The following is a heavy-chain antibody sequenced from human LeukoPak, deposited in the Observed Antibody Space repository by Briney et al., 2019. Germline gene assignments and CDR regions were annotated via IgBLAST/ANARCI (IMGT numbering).Heavy chain of an antibody. J-gene: IGHJ6*02. CDR2: FDPEDGET. Sequence: ASVKVSCKVSGYTLTELSMHWVRQAPGKGLEWMGGFDPEDGETIYAQKFQGRVTMTEDTSTDTAYMELSSLRSEDTAVYYCATGSRAIFGVVITYYGMDVWGQGTTVTVSS. V-gene: IGHV1-24*01. CDR1: GYTLTELS. D-gene: IGHD3-3*01. CDR3: ATGSRAIFGVVITYYGMDV.